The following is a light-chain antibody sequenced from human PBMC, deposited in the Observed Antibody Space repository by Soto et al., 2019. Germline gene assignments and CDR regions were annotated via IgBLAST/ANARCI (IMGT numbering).Light chain of an antibody. V-gene: IGKV1-5*03. J-gene: IGKJ2*01. CDR1: QSISNW. CDR3: QQYSSYST. Sequence: DIQMTQSPSTLSASVGDRLTITCRASQSISNWLAWYQQKPEKAPKLLIYKASSLESGVPSRFSGSGSGTEFTLTISSLQPDDFATYYCQQYSSYSTFGQGTKLEI. CDR2: KAS.